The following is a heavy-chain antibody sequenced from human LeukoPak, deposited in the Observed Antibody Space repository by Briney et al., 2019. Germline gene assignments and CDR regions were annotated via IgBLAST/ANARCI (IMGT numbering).Heavy chain of an antibody. CDR1: GYTFTSYY. CDR3: AAESEQLAPVNWFDP. D-gene: IGHD6-13*01. V-gene: IGHV1-46*01. CDR2: INPSGGST. Sequence: ASVKVSCKASGYTFTSYYMHWVRQAPGQGLEWMGIINPSGGSTSYAQKFQGRVTMTRDMSTSTVYMELSGLRSEDTAVYYCAAESEQLAPVNWFDPWGQGTLVTVSS. J-gene: IGHJ5*02.